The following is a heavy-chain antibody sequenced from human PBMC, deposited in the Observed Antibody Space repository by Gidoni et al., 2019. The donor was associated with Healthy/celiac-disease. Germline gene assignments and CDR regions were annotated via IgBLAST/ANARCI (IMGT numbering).Heavy chain of an antibody. D-gene: IGHD1-26*01. Sequence: QVQLQQWGAGLLKPSETLSLTCAVYGGSFSGYYWSWIRQPPGKGLEWIGEINHSGSTNYNPSLKSRVTISVDTSKNQFSLKLSSVTAADTAVYYCARESSGSYFNDYWGQGTLVTVSS. CDR2: INHSGST. V-gene: IGHV4-34*01. CDR3: ARESSGSYFNDY. J-gene: IGHJ4*02. CDR1: GGSFSGYY.